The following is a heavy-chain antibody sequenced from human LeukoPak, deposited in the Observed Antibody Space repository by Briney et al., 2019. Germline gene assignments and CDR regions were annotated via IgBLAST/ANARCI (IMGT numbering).Heavy chain of an antibody. J-gene: IGHJ4*02. D-gene: IGHD1-26*01. CDR3: ARHKWELLYFDY. CDR1: GGSISSSSYY. V-gene: IGHV4-39*01. Sequence: SETLSLTCTVSGGSISSSSYYWGWIRQPPGKGLEWIGSIYYSGSTYYNPSLKSRVTISVDTSKNQFSLKLSSVPAADTAVYYCARHKWELLYFDYWGRGTLVTVSS. CDR2: IYYSGST.